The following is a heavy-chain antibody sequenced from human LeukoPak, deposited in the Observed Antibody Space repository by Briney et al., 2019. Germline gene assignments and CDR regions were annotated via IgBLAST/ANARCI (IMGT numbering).Heavy chain of an antibody. V-gene: IGHV1-2*02. CDR2: INPNSGGT. CDR3: ARQGLLWFGELFVEYYFDY. CDR1: GYTFTGYY. J-gene: IGHJ4*02. Sequence: ASVKVSCKASGYTFTGYYMHWVRQAPGQGLEWMGWINPNSGGTNYAQKFQGRVTMTRDMSISTAYMELSRLRSDDTAVYYCARQGLLWFGELFVEYYFDYWGQGTLVTVSS. D-gene: IGHD3-10*01.